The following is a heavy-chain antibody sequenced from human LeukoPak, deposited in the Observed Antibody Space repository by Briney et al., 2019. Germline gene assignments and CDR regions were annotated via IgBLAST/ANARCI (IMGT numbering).Heavy chain of an antibody. CDR2: ISGSGGNT. J-gene: IGHJ5*02. CDR1: GFTFSTYA. Sequence: GGSLRLSCAASGFTFSTYAMSWVRQAPGKGLEWVSAISGSGGNTYYADSVKGRFTISRDNSKNMLYLQMNSLRAEDTAVYYCARDHGAGTYCTSITCYLNPWGQGTLVTVSP. CDR3: ARDHGAGTYCTSITCYLNP. D-gene: IGHD2-2*01. V-gene: IGHV3-23*01.